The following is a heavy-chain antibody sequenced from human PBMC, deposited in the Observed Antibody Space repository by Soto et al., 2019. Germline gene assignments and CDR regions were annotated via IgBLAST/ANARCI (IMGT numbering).Heavy chain of an antibody. CDR2: IYYSGST. CDR1: GGSISSRSYY. V-gene: IGHV4-39*01. D-gene: IGHD5-18*01. Sequence: QLQLQESGPGLVKPSETLSLTCTVSGGSISSRSYYWGWIRQPPGKGLEWIGSIYYSGSTYYNPSLKSRVTISVDTSKNQFSLKLSSVTAADTAVYYCARLNARDTAMVPSTYYFDYWGQGTLVTVSS. J-gene: IGHJ4*02. CDR3: ARLNARDTAMVPSTYYFDY.